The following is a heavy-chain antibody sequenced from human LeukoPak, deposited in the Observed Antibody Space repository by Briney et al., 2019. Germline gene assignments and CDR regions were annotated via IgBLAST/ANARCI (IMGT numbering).Heavy chain of an antibody. CDR1: GGTFSSYA. CDR3: ASDSSSWYNVPDY. D-gene: IGHD6-13*01. V-gene: IGHV1-69*13. CDR2: IIPIFGTA. J-gene: IGHJ4*02. Sequence: SVKVSCKASGGTFSSYAISRVRQAPGQGLEWMGGIIPIFGTANYAQKFQGRVTITADESTSTAYMELSSLRSEDTAVYYCASDSSSWYNVPDYWGQGTLVTVSS.